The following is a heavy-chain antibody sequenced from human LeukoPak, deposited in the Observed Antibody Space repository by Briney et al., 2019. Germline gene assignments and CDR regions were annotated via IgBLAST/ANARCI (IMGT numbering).Heavy chain of an antibody. CDR3: AKARGAAAGPNYFDY. D-gene: IGHD6-13*01. CDR1: GFTFSSYA. Sequence: GGSLRLSCAASGFTFSSYAMSWVRQAPGKGLEWVLAISGSGGSTYYADSVKGRFTISRDNSKNTLYLHMNSLRAEDTAVYYCAKARGAAAGPNYFDYWGQGTLVTVS. J-gene: IGHJ4*02. CDR2: ISGSGGST. V-gene: IGHV3-23*01.